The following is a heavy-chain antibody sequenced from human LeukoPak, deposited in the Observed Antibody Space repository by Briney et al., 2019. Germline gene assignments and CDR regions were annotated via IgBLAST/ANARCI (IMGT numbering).Heavy chain of an antibody. CDR2: IWYDGSNK. J-gene: IGHJ5*02. V-gene: IGHV3-33*01. CDR3: ARDGRNNWFDP. CDR1: GFTFSSYG. Sequence: GGSLRLSCAASGFTFSSYGMHWVRQAPGKGLEWVAVIWYDGSNKYYAASMKGRFTISRDNSKSTLYLQVNSLRAEDTAVYYCARDGRNNWFDPWGQGTLVTVSS.